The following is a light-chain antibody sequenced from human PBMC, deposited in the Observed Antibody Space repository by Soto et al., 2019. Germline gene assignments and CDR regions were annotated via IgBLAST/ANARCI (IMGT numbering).Light chain of an antibody. V-gene: IGLV1-40*01. CDR3: QSYDSSLRLYV. CDR1: SSNIGAGYD. J-gene: IGLJ1*01. CDR2: GNS. Sequence: QAVVTQPPSVSGAPGQRVTISCTGSSSNIGAGYDVHWYQQLPGTAPKLLIYGNSNRPSGVPDRFSGSKSGTSASLAITGLQAEDEADYYCQSYDSSLRLYVFGTGTKVTVL.